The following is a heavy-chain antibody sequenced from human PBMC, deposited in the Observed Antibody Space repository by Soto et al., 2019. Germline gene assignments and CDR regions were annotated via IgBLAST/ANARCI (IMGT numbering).Heavy chain of an antibody. D-gene: IGHD6-6*01. J-gene: IGHJ6*02. V-gene: IGHV4-59*01. CDR2: IYYSGST. CDR3: AREARLGYYYGMDV. CDR1: GGSISSYY. Sequence: PSETLSLTCTVSGGSISSYYWSWIRQPPGKGLEWIGYIYYSGSTNYNPSLKSRVTTSVDTSKNQFSLKLSSVTAADTAVYYCAREARLGYYYGMDVWGQGTTVTVSS.